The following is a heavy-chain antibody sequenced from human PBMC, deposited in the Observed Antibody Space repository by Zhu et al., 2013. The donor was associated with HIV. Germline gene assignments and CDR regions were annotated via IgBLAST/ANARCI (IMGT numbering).Heavy chain of an antibody. J-gene: IGHJ5*02. CDR1: GYTFTSYG. Sequence: QVQLVQSGAEVKKPGSSVKVSCKASGYTFTSYGISWVRQAPGQGLEWMGWISAYNGNTNYAQKLQGRVTMTTDTSTSTAYMELRSLRSDDTAVYYCAREEYCSSTSCHRGVTWFDPWGQGTLVTVSS. CDR2: ISAYNGNT. CDR3: AREEYCSSTSCHRGVTWFDP. D-gene: IGHD2-2*01. V-gene: IGHV1-18*04.